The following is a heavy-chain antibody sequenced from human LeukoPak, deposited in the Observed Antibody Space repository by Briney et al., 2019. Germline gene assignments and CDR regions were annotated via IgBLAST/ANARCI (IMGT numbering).Heavy chain of an antibody. CDR2: IYHSGST. Sequence: PSGTLSLTCAVSGGSISSSNWWSWVRQPPGKGLEWIGEIYHSGSTNYNPSLKSRVTISVDKSKNQFSLKLSSVTAADTAVYYCARGRNYCSGASCYYADYWGQGTLVTVSS. CDR3: ARGRNYCSGASCYYADY. CDR1: GGSISSSNW. V-gene: IGHV4-4*02. J-gene: IGHJ4*02. D-gene: IGHD2-15*01.